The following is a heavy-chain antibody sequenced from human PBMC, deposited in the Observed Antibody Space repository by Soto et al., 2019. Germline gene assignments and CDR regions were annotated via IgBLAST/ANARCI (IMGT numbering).Heavy chain of an antibody. D-gene: IGHD3-3*02. Sequence: PAGSLIPSWAAFGFPVSRFSMLPVCLVQCKGLERVVIISYDRCNKDYADPVKGRFTISRDNSKNTLYRQMNSLRADDTAGYYCARDRHFRGGPDDIWGQGTMVTVSS. J-gene: IGHJ3*02. CDR1: GFPVSRFS. V-gene: IGHV3-33*05. CDR2: ISYDRCNK. CDR3: ARDRHFRGGPDDI.